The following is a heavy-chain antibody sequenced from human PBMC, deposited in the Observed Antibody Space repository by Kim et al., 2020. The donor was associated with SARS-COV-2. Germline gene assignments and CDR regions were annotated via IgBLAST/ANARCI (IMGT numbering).Heavy chain of an antibody. V-gene: IGHV3-49*03. J-gene: IGHJ4*02. CDR1: GFTFGDYA. CDR3: TRDKWELSIDY. D-gene: IGHD1-26*01. CDR2: ISSKAYGGTT. Sequence: GGSLRLSCTASGFTFGDYAMSWFRQAPGKGLEWVACISSKAYGGTTEYAATVKGRFTISRDDNKSIAYLHMNRLKAEDTAVYYCTRDKWELSIDYWGQGSLVTVSP.